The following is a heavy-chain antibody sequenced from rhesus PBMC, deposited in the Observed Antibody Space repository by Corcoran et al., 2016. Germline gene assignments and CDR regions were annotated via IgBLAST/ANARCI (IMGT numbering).Heavy chain of an antibody. V-gene: IGHV2S1*01. CDR3: ARVPDYSNSPDY. J-gene: IGHJ4*01. Sequence: QVTLKESGPALVKPTQTLTLTCTFSGFSLSTSGMGVGWIRQPPGKALEGIASIYWDDDKYTSAYLKSRLTSSKDTSKNQVVLTRTNMDTVETATDFCARVPDYSNSPDYGGQGVLVTVSS. D-gene: IGHD6-43*01. CDR1: GFSLSTSGMG. CDR2: IYWDDDK.